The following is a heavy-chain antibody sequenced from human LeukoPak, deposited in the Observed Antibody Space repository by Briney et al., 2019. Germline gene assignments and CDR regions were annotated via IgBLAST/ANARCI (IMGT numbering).Heavy chain of an antibody. Sequence: SETLSLTCTVSGGSISSYYWSWIRQPPGKGLEWIGYIYYSGSTNYNPSLKSRVTISVDTSKNQFSLKLSSVTAADTAVYYCARLRYGDYVTFDYWGQGTLVTVSP. V-gene: IGHV4-59*08. D-gene: IGHD4-17*01. CDR3: ARLRYGDYVTFDY. CDR2: IYYSGST. J-gene: IGHJ4*02. CDR1: GGSISSYY.